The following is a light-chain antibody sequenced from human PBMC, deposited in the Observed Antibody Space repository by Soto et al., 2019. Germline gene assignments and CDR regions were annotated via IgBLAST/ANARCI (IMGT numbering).Light chain of an antibody. V-gene: IGKV3-15*01. CDR1: QSVSSN. Sequence: EIVMTQSPATLSVSPGERATLSCRASQSVSSNLAWYQQKPGQAPRLLIYGASTRATGIPARFSGSVSGTEFTLTISSLQSEDFAVYYCQQYNNWPPIFTFGPGTKVYIK. J-gene: IGKJ3*01. CDR3: QQYNNWPPIFT. CDR2: GAS.